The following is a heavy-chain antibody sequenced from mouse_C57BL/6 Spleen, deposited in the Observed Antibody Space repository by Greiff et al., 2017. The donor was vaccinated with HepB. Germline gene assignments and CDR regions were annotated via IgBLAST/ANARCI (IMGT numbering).Heavy chain of an antibody. V-gene: IGHV1-26*01. J-gene: IGHJ4*01. D-gene: IGHD3-2*02. Sequence: EVQLQQSGPELVKPGASVKISCKASGYTFTDYYMNWVKQSHGKSLEWIGDINPNNGGTSYNQKFKGKATLTVDKSSSTAYMELRSLTSEDSAVYYCARWDSSGYPSYAMDYWGQGTSVTVSS. CDR2: INPNNGGT. CDR1: GYTFTDYY. CDR3: ARWDSSGYPSYAMDY.